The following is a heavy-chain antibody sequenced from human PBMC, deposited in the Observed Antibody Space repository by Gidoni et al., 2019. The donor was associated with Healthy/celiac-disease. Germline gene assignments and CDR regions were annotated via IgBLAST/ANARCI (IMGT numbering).Heavy chain of an antibody. D-gene: IGHD5-18*01. CDR3: AREWIQLWTGWFDP. Sequence: QVQLQESGPGLVKPSETLSLTCAVPGGSTSSYYWSWIRQPPGKGLEWIGYIYYSGSTNYNPSLKSRVTRSVDTSKNQFSLKLSSVTAADTAVYYCAREWIQLWTGWFDPWGQGTLVTVSS. CDR2: IYYSGST. J-gene: IGHJ5*02. V-gene: IGHV4-59*01. CDR1: GGSTSSYY.